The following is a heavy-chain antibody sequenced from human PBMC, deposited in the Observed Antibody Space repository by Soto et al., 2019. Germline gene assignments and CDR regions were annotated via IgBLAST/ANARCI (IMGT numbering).Heavy chain of an antibody. Sequence: ASVNVSCKISGYTISVLSMHWVRQAPGKGLEWMGGFDPEDGETIYAQKFQGRVTMTEDTSTDTAYMELSSLRSEDTAVYYCATHTTRGYYYGMDVWGQGTTVTVSS. CDR3: ATHTTRGYYYGMDV. J-gene: IGHJ6*02. CDR1: GYTISVLS. CDR2: FDPEDGET. V-gene: IGHV1-24*01. D-gene: IGHD2-2*01.